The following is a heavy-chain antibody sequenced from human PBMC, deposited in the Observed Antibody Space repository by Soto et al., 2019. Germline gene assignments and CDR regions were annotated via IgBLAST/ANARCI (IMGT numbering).Heavy chain of an antibody. J-gene: IGHJ4*02. CDR2: ISYDGSNK. V-gene: IGHV3-30*03. D-gene: IGHD2-15*01. Sequence: GGSLRLSCAAVGFTFSSYGMHWVRQAPGKGLEWVAVISYDGSNKYYADSVKGRFTISRDNSKNTLYLQMNSLRAEDTAVYYCARGYCSGGSCYSVYWGQGTLVTVSS. CDR3: ARGYCSGGSCYSVY. CDR1: GFTFSSYG.